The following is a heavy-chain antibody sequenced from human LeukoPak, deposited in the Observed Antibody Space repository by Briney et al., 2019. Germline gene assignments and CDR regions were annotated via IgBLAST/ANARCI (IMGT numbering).Heavy chain of an antibody. CDR1: GFTFSSYD. J-gene: IGHJ6*02. CDR2: IGTAGDT. Sequence: GGSLRLSCAASGFTFSSYDMHWVRQATGKGLEWVSAIGTAGDTYYPGSVKGRFTISRENAKNSLYLQMNSLRAGDTAVYYCARGSSVVGATSPPYYYYSMDVWGQGTAVTVSS. CDR3: ARGSSVVGATSPPYYYYSMDV. D-gene: IGHD1-26*01. V-gene: IGHV3-13*01.